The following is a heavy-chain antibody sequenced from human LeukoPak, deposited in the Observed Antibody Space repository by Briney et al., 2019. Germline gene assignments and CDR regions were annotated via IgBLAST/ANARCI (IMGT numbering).Heavy chain of an antibody. D-gene: IGHD2-15*01. CDR1: GFTFSSYA. V-gene: IGHV3-23*01. CDR2: ISGSGGST. CDR3: ARDNPLRYCSGGSCYSGSEGFDY. J-gene: IGHJ4*02. Sequence: GGSLRLSCAASGFTFSSYAMSWVRQAPGKGLEWVSAISGSGGSTYYADSVKGRFTISRDNAKNSLYLQMNSLRAEDTAVYYCARDNPLRYCSGGSCYSGSEGFDYWGQGTLVTVSS.